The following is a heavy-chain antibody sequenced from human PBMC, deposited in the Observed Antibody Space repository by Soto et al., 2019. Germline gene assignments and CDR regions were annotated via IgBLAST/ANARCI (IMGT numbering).Heavy chain of an antibody. CDR3: TRATDTGGLNWFDP. Sequence: EVQLVESGGDLVQPGGSLKLSCVASGFTFSDSAVHWVRQASGKGLEWVGRIRTKSNSYATTYTASLKGRFTISRDDSKNTAYLQMNSLETEDTAVYYCTRATDTGGLNWFDPWGPGTLVTVSS. CDR1: GFTFSDSA. V-gene: IGHV3-73*02. D-gene: IGHD4-17*01. CDR2: IRTKSNSYAT. J-gene: IGHJ5*02.